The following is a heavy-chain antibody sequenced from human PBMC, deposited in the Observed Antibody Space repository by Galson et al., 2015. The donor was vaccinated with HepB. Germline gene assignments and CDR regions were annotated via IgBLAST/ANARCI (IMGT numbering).Heavy chain of an antibody. V-gene: IGHV3-21*01. CDR3: ARVGVWGDNVDP. Sequence: SLRLSCAASGFTFSSYSMNWVHQAPGKGLEWVSSISSSSSYIYYADSVKGRFTISRDNAKNSLYLQMNSLRAEDTAEYYCARVGVWGDNVDPWGQGTLVTVSS. CDR1: GFTFSSYS. J-gene: IGHJ5*02. D-gene: IGHD1-1*01. CDR2: ISSSSSYI.